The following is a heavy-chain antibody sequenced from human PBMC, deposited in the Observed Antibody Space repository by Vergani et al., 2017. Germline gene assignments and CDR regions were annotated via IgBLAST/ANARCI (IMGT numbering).Heavy chain of an antibody. CDR2: IYNSGNG. D-gene: IGHD3-16*01. CDR3: ASGKYYSDSTSHFRGRYFDV. V-gene: IGHV4-39*01. CDR1: GDSIISRSYY. Sequence: QMQLQESGPGLVKASETLSLTCTVSGDSIISRSYYWGWFRQPPGKGLEWIGSIYNSGNGDSSSSLKSRVTISADTSKNQFSLRLTSVTAADTAVYYCASGKYYSDSTSHFRGRYFDVWGRGTLVTVLS. J-gene: IGHJ2*01.